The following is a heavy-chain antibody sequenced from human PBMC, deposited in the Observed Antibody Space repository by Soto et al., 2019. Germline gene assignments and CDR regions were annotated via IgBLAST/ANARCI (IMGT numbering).Heavy chain of an antibody. V-gene: IGHV3-49*03. D-gene: IGHD1-20*01. J-gene: IGHJ5*02. CDR1: GFTFGDYA. CDR3: TSEQEYNWNTNWFGP. Sequence: GGSLRLSCTASGFTFGDYAMGWFRQAPGKGLEWVGFIRSNAYGGTTEYAASVKGRFTISRDDSKSIAYLHMNSLKTEDTAVYYCTSEQEYNWNTNWFGPWGQGTLVTVSS. CDR2: IRSNAYGGTT.